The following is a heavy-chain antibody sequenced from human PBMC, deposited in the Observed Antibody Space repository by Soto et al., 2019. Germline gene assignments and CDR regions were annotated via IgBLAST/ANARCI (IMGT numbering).Heavy chain of an antibody. CDR1: GFTFSSYA. D-gene: IGHD6-13*01. V-gene: IGHV3-23*01. Sequence: EVQLLESGGGLVQPGGSLRLSCAASGFTFSSYAMSWVRQAPGKGLEWVSAISGSGGSTYYADSVKGRFTISRDNSKNALYLQMNRLRAEDTAVYYCAKYYYGSSWGLPDYWGQGTLVTVSS. J-gene: IGHJ4*02. CDR3: AKYYYGSSWGLPDY. CDR2: ISGSGGST.